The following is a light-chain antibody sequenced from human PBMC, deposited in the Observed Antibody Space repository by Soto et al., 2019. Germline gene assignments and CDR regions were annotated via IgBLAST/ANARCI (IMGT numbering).Light chain of an antibody. CDR1: QSISSD. CDR2: AAS. V-gene: IGKV1-39*01. CDR3: QKSDSTFWT. Sequence: DIQMTQSPSSLSASVGDRVTITCRASQSISSDLNWYQQKPGKAPKLLIYAASSLQSGVPSRFSGSGSGTDFTLTISSLQPEDFATYYCQKSDSTFWTFGQGTKVEIK. J-gene: IGKJ1*01.